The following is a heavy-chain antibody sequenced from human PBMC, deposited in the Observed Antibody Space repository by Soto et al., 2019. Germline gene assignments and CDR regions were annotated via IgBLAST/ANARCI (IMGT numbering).Heavy chain of an antibody. CDR1: GFTFSSYE. CDR3: ARAGYDILADV. Sequence: GGSLRLSCAASGFTFSSYEMNWVRQAPGKGLEWVSYISSSGSTIYYADSVKGRFTISRDNAKNSLYLQMNSLRAEDTAVYYCARAGYDILADVWGQGTTVTVSS. V-gene: IGHV3-48*03. CDR2: ISSSGSTI. J-gene: IGHJ6*02. D-gene: IGHD3-9*01.